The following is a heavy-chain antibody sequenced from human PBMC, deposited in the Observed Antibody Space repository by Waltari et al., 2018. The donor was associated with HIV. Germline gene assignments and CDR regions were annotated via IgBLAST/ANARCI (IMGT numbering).Heavy chain of an antibody. Sequence: EVQLVESGGGLAKPGGSRRLSCAASGFTFGRYAMNWVRPAPGKGLEWIAYISRSSDYIYYADSVKGRFIMSRDNAKNSVFLDMNNMRDVDTAVYYCTATVTTRGTFDYWGQGTMVPVS. D-gene: IGHD4-17*01. CDR3: TATVTTRGTFDY. CDR2: ISRSSDYI. CDR1: GFTFGRYA. V-gene: IGHV3-21*06. J-gene: IGHJ4*02.